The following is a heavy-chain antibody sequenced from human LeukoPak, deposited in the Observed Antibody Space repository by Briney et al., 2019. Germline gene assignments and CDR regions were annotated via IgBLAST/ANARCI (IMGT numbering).Heavy chain of an antibody. CDR2: IYHSGST. CDR3: AKGDLSSGSSETDDY. CDR1: GYSISSGYY. Sequence: SETLSLTCTVSGYSISSGYYWGWLRQPPGKWLEWIGSIYHSGSTYYNPSLKSRVTISVDTSKNQFSLKLSSVTAADTAVYYCAKGDLSSGSSETDDYWGQGTLVTVSS. V-gene: IGHV4-38-2*02. D-gene: IGHD3-10*01. J-gene: IGHJ4*02.